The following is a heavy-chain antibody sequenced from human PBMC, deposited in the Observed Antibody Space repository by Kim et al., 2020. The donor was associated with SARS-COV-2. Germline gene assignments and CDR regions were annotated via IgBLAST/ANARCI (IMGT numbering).Heavy chain of an antibody. J-gene: IGHJ4*02. V-gene: IGHV1-69*01. CDR3: AREANYYDSSGYYSFDY. D-gene: IGHD3-22*01. Sequence: FQGRVTITADESTSTAYMELSSLRSEDTAVYYCAREANYYDSSGYYSFDYWGQGTLVTVSS.